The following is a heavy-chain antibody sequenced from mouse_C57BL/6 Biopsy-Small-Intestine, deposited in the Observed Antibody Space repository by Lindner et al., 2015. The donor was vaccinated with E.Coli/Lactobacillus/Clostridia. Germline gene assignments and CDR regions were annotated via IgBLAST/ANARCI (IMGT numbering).Heavy chain of an antibody. CDR2: ISPGDGDT. CDR3: ARGERVNFDY. D-gene: IGHD2-1*01. J-gene: IGHJ2*01. CDR1: GYAFSNYW. Sequence: VQLQESGAELVKPGASVKISCRASGYAFSNYWMNWVKQRPGKGLEWIGQISPGDGDTNYSGKFKGKATLTSDKSSSTAYMQLSSLTSEDSAVYFCARGERVNFDYWGQGTTLTVSS. V-gene: IGHV1-80*01.